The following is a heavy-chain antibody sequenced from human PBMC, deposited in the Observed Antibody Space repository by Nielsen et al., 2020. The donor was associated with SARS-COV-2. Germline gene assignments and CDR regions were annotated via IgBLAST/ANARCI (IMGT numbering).Heavy chain of an antibody. V-gene: IGHV1-18*04. J-gene: IGHJ6*02. Sequence: ASVKVSCKASGYTFTSYGISWVRQAPGQGLEWMGWISAYNGNTNYAQKLQGRVTMTTDTSTSTAYMELRSLRSDDTAVYYCARDRSITSRHYSYFYFMDVWGQGTTVTVSS. CDR1: GYTFTSYG. CDR2: ISAYNGNT. D-gene: IGHD2-2*01. CDR3: ARDRSITSRHYSYFYFMDV.